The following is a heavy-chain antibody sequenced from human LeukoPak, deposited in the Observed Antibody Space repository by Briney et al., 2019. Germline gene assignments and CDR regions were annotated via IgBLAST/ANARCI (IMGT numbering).Heavy chain of an antibody. Sequence: GGSLRLSCAASGFTFDDYAMHWVRQAPGKGLEWVSLISWDGGSTYYADSVKGRFTISRDNSKNSLYLQMNSLRAEDTALYYCAKGTDYDILTGFDYWGQGPLVTVSS. J-gene: IGHJ4*02. CDR3: AKGTDYDILTGFDY. V-gene: IGHV3-43D*03. CDR2: ISWDGGST. CDR1: GFTFDDYA. D-gene: IGHD3-9*01.